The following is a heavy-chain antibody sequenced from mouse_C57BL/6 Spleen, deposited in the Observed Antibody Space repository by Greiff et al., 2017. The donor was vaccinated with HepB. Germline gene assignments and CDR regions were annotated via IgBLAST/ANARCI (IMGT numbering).Heavy chain of an antibody. Sequence: VQLQQSGPELVKPGASVKIPCKASGYTFTDYNMDWVKQSHGKSLEWIGDINPNNGGTIYNQKFKGKATLTVDKSSSTAYMELRSLTSEDTAVYYCAASYYYGSSYRDYAMDYWGQGTSVTVSS. CDR2: INPNNGGT. CDR1: GYTFTDYN. CDR3: AASYYYGSSYRDYAMDY. J-gene: IGHJ4*01. V-gene: IGHV1-18*01. D-gene: IGHD1-1*01.